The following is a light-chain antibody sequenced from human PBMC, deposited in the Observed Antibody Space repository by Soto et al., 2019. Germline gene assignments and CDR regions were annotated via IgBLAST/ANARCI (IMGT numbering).Light chain of an antibody. CDR1: SSNIGGGYD. Sequence: QSVLTQPPSVSGAPGQRVTISCTGSSSNIGGGYDVHWFQQLPGTAPKLLFYGKNNRPSGVPDRFSGSTSGTSASLAITGLQTEDEAIYYCQSYDASLSGYVFGTGTKVTVL. V-gene: IGLV1-40*01. CDR3: QSYDASLSGYV. CDR2: GKN. J-gene: IGLJ1*01.